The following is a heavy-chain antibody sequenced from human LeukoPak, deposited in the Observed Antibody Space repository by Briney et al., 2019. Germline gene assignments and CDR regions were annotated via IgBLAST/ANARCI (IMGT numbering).Heavy chain of an antibody. Sequence: QPGGSLRLSCAASGFTFSSYWMHWVRQAPGKGLVWVSRINSDGSSTSYADSVKGRFTISRDNAKNTLYLQMNSLRAEDTALYHCARDRSAWYDDSPSDAFDIWGQGTMVTVSS. D-gene: IGHD6-19*01. CDR2: INSDGSST. CDR1: GFTFSSYW. CDR3: ARDRSAWYDDSPSDAFDI. J-gene: IGHJ3*02. V-gene: IGHV3-74*01.